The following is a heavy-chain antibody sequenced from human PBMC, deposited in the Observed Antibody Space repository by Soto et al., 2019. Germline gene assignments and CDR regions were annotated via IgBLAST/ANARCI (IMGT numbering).Heavy chain of an antibody. CDR1: GYTFTGYY. CDR3: GRGRSGELVIFY. Sequence: SVKVSCKGSGYTFTGYYIHWVRQTPGQGPEWMGEISPQTGGTKYAQKYQGRVTMTRDTSITTVYMELSNLSPDDTAVYYCGRGRSGELVIFYWGQGTLVTVSS. V-gene: IGHV1-2*02. J-gene: IGHJ4*02. CDR2: ISPQTGGT. D-gene: IGHD1-26*01.